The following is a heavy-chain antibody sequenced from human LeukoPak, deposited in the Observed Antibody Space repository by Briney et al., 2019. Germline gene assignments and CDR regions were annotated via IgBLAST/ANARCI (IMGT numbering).Heavy chain of an antibody. CDR2: TSYSSETT. CDR3: ARGEQLNYFAY. J-gene: IGHJ4*02. V-gene: IGHV3-48*04. D-gene: IGHD1-26*01. Sequence: QPGGSLRLSCEASGFTFSSYSLTWVRQAPGKGLEWVSYTSYSSETTSYADSVKGRFTSSRDYAKKSLYLQMNSLRAEDTAVYYCARGEQLNYFAYWGQGALVTVSS. CDR1: GFTFSSYS.